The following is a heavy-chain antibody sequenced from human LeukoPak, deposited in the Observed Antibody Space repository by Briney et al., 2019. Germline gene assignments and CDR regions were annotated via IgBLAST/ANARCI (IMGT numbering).Heavy chain of an antibody. J-gene: IGHJ6*03. CDR2: ISSSGSYM. CDR1: ESLNGYA. V-gene: IGHV3-21*01. Sequence: GSLILSCSASESLNGYAMSWVRQAPGMGLEWVASISSSGSYMYYADSVKGRFIISRDNAKKSPSLEMNSLTSHDTAIYYCARCALGVWADNYYMDVWGTGTTVIVSS. D-gene: IGHD3-16*01. CDR3: ARCALGVWADNYYMDV.